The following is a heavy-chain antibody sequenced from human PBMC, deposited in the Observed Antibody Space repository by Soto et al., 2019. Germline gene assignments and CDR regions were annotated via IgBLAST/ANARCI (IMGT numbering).Heavy chain of an antibody. V-gene: IGHV1-46*01. J-gene: IGHJ4*02. D-gene: IGHD2-8*02. CDR1: GYNFTSLY. CDR3: VRSGFDF. CDR2: INPRNGKT. Sequence: SVKVSCKASGYNFTSLYAHWVRQAPGQGLEWMGIINPRNGKTTYAQKFQGRVTMTSDTSTATMYMELNGLKSDDTAIYLCVRSGFDFWGPGTLVTVSS.